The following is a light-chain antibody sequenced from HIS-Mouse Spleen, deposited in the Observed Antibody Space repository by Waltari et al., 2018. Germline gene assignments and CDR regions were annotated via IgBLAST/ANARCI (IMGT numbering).Light chain of an antibody. J-gene: IGLJ2*01. CDR3: YSTDSSGNHRV. Sequence: SYELTQPPSVSVSPGQPPRITCSREALPKKYAYWYQQKSGQAPVLVIYEDSKRPSGIPERFSGSSSGTMATLTISGAQVEDEADYYCYSTDSSGNHRVFGGGTKLTVL. CDR2: EDS. CDR1: ALPKKY. V-gene: IGLV3-10*01.